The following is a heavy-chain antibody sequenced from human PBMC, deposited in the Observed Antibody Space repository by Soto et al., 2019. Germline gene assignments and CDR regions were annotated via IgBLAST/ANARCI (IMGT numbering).Heavy chain of an antibody. CDR3: ARDTGETHYDFWSGYWNGMDV. CDR1: GFTFSSYW. D-gene: IGHD3-3*01. V-gene: IGHV3-7*05. J-gene: IGHJ6*02. CDR2: IKQDGSEK. Sequence: GGSLRLSCAASGFTFSSYWMSWVRQAPGKGLEWVANIKQDGSEKYYVDSVKGRFTISRDNAKNSLYLQMNSLRAEDTAVYYCARDTGETHYDFWSGYWNGMDVWGQGTTVTVSS.